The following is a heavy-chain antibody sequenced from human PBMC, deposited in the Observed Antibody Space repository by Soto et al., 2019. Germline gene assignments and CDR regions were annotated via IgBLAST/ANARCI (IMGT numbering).Heavy chain of an antibody. Sequence: QVQLVQSGAEVKKPGSAVKVSCKASGGTFSSYAISWVRQDPGQGREWMGGIIPIFGTANYAQKFQGRVTITADKSTSTAYMEVSSLRSEDTAVYYCASEDVVVTAGPYYYYGMDVWGQGTTVTVSS. D-gene: IGHD2-21*02. CDR2: IIPIFGTA. J-gene: IGHJ6*02. CDR3: ASEDVVVTAGPYYYYGMDV. CDR1: GGTFSSYA. V-gene: IGHV1-69*06.